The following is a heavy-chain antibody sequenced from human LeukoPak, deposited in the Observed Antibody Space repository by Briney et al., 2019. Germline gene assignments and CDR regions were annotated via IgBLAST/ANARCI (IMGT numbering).Heavy chain of an antibody. V-gene: IGHV3-33*01. CDR2: IWYDGSNK. J-gene: IGHJ5*02. Sequence: PGRSLRLSCAASGFTFSSCGMHWVRQAPGKGLEWVAVIWYDGSNKYYADSVKGRFTISRDNSKNTLYLQMNSLRAEDTAVYYCARDYCGGDCYSFDPWGQGTLVTVSS. CDR3: ARDYCGGDCYSFDP. D-gene: IGHD2-21*01. CDR1: GFTFSSCG.